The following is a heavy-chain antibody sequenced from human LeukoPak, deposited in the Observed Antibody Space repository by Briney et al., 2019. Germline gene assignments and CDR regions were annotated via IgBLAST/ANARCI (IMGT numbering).Heavy chain of an antibody. CDR2: ISSGSTYI. D-gene: IGHD3-10*02. V-gene: IGHV3-21*01. J-gene: IGHJ6*03. Sequence: KPGGSLRLSCAASGFTFSYYNIHWIRQAPGKGLEWISSISSGSTYIHYAESMRGRFTISRDDAKYSVHLQMSSLRAEDTAVYYCAELGITMIGGVWGKGTTVTISS. CDR1: GFTFSYYN. CDR3: AELGITMIGGV.